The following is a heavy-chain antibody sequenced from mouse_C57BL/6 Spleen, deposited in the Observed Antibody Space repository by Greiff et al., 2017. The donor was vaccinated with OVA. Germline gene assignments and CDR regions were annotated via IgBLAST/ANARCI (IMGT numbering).Heavy chain of an antibody. V-gene: IGHV1-82*01. Sequence: VKLMESGPELVKPGASVKISCKASGYAFSSSWMNWVKQRPGKGLEWIGRIYPGDGDTNYNGKFKGKATLTGDKSSSTAYMQLSSLTSEDSAVYFCTIYDGFADWGQGTLVTVSA. CDR1: GYAFSSSW. D-gene: IGHD2-3*01. CDR2: IYPGDGDT. CDR3: TIYDGFAD. J-gene: IGHJ3*01.